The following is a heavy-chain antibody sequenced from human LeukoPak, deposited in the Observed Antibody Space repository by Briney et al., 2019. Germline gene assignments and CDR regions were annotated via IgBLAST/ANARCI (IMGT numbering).Heavy chain of an antibody. V-gene: IGHV1-18*01. D-gene: IGHD3-10*01. Sequence: GASVKVSCKASGYTFTSYDINWVRQATGQGLEWMGWISAYNGNTNYAQKLQGRVTMTTDTSTSTAYMELRSLRSDDTAVYYCARALSDYYGSGSLDYWGQGTLVTVSS. CDR3: ARALSDYYGSGSLDY. CDR1: GYTFTSYD. CDR2: ISAYNGNT. J-gene: IGHJ4*02.